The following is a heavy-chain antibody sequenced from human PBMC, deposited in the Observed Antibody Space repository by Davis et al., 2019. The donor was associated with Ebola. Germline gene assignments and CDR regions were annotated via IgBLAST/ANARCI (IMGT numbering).Heavy chain of an antibody. CDR3: ARGRPFF. CDR1: GGSFSGYY. CDR2: INHSGSS. Sequence: MPSETLSLTCAVYGGSFSGYYWSWIRQPPGKGLEWIGEINHSGSSNYNPSLKSRVTILVDTSKNQFSLKLSSVTAADTAVYYCARGRPFFWGQGTLVTVSS. J-gene: IGHJ4*02. D-gene: IGHD2/OR15-2a*01. V-gene: IGHV4-34*01.